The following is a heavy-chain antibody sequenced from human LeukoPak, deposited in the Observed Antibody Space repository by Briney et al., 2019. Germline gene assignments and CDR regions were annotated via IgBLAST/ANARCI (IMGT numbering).Heavy chain of an antibody. J-gene: IGHJ4*02. Sequence: GGSLKLSCAASGFTFSAFNMNWVRQAPGKGLEWISFITSGSTTIHYPDSVKGRFTISRDNAKNSLYLQMNSLRDEDTAVYYCARVPSGYYKDYWGQGTLVTVSS. CDR3: ARVPSGYYKDY. CDR1: GFTFSAFN. D-gene: IGHD3-22*01. CDR2: ITSGSTTI. V-gene: IGHV3-48*02.